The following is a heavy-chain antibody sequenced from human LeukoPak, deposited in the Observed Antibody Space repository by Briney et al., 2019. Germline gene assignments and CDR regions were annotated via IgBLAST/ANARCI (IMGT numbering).Heavy chain of an antibody. Sequence: GESMKISCKGSGYRFTSYWIGWVRQMPGKGLEWMGIIYPGDSDTRYSPSFQGYVTISADKSISTAYLQWSSLEASDTAMYHCAKFGLISKYWYFDGWGRGTLVSVSS. CDR1: GYRFTSYW. J-gene: IGHJ2*01. V-gene: IGHV5-51*03. CDR2: IYPGDSDT. CDR3: AKFGLISKYWYFDG. D-gene: IGHD3/OR15-3a*01.